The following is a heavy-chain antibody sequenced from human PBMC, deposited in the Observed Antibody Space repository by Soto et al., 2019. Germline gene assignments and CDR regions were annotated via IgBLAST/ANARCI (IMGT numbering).Heavy chain of an antibody. CDR3: ATQRLCTGGHCWNWFDP. D-gene: IGHD2-8*02. CDR1: GGSFSGYY. V-gene: IGHV4-34*01. Sequence: SETLSLTCAVYGGSFSGYYWSWIRQPPGKGLEWIGEINHSGSTNYNPSLKSRVSMSVDTSTKQYSLKLNSVTAADTAVYYCATQRLCTGGHCWNWFDPWGQGILVTVSS. CDR2: INHSGST. J-gene: IGHJ5*02.